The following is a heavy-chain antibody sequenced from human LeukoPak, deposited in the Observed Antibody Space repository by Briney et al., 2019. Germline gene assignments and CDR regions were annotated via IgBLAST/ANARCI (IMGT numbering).Heavy chain of an antibody. J-gene: IGHJ4*02. Sequence: GGSLRLSCAASGFTFSKYWMTWVRQAPGKGLEWVANIKIDGSVKYYAHCVKGRFTISRDNAKNSVYLQMNSLRVEDTAVYYCARSGYSNSSLDYWGQGTLVTVSS. V-gene: IGHV3-7*01. D-gene: IGHD6-13*01. CDR1: GFTFSKYW. CDR3: ARSGYSNSSLDY. CDR2: IKIDGSVK.